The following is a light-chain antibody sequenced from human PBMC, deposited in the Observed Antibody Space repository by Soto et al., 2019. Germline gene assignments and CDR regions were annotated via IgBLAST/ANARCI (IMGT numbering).Light chain of an antibody. CDR2: GAS. J-gene: IGKJ3*01. Sequence: EILMTQSPDTLSVSPGERVTLSCRASRTVSNRLAWYQHKPGQAPRLLISGASTGATGIPPRFRGSGSGTEFTLTVDTLQSEDIAIYYCQKYNSAPFTFGPGTKVDIK. CDR1: RTVSNR. V-gene: IGKV3-15*01. CDR3: QKYNSAPFT.